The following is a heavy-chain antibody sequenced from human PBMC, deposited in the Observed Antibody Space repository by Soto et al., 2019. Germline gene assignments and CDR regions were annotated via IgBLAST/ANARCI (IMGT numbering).Heavy chain of an antibody. V-gene: IGHV3-48*02. D-gene: IGHD5-12*01. CDR1: GFTFSSYS. Sequence: PGGSLRLSCAASGFTFSSYSMNWVRQAPGKGLEWVPYISSSSSTIYYADSVKGRFTISRDNAKNSLYLQMNSLRDEDTAVYYCAGGFSGYDPLYYYGMDVWGQGTTVTVS. J-gene: IGHJ6*02. CDR3: AGGFSGYDPLYYYGMDV. CDR2: ISSSSSTI.